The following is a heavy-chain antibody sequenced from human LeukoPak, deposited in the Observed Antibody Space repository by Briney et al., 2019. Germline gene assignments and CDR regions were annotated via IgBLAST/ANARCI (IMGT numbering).Heavy chain of an antibody. CDR1: GGSISSGGYS. Sequence: SETLSLTCAVSGGSISSGGYSWSWIRQPPGKGLEWIGYIYHSGSTYYNPSLKSRVTISVDRSKNQFSLKLSSVTAADTAVYYCARRKAQLVHGCYYYYGMDVWGQGTTVTVSS. D-gene: IGHD6-6*01. J-gene: IGHJ6*02. CDR2: IYHSGST. CDR3: ARRKAQLVHGCYYYYGMDV. V-gene: IGHV4-30-2*01.